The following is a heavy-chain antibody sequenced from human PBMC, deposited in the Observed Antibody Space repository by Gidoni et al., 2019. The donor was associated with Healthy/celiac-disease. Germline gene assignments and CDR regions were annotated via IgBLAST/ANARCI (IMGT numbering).Heavy chain of an antibody. CDR1: GFTFSSYA. CDR2: ISYDGSNK. V-gene: IGHV3-30-3*01. CDR3: AREPRNQWLVDGAFDI. J-gene: IGHJ3*02. D-gene: IGHD6-19*01. Sequence: QVQLVESGGGVVQPGRSLRLSCAASGFTFSSYAMHWVRQAPGKGLEWVAVISYDGSNKYYADSVKGRFTISRDNSKNTLYLQMNSLRAEDTAVYYCAREPRNQWLVDGAFDIWGQGTMVTVSS.